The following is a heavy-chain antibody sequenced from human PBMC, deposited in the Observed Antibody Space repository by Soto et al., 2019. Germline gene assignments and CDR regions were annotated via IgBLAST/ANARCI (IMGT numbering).Heavy chain of an antibody. CDR1: GFTFSNHG. V-gene: IGHV3-33*06. J-gene: IGHJ4*02. CDR3: AKDRHSTSSGYFDY. Sequence: PGGSLRLSCAASGFTFSNHGMHWVRQAPGKGLEWVAVVYYDGTNTYSTDSVKGRFTISRDNSKNTVYLQMNSLRVEDTAVYYCAKDRHSTSSGYFDYWGQGTLVTVSS. CDR2: VYYDGTNT. D-gene: IGHD6-6*01.